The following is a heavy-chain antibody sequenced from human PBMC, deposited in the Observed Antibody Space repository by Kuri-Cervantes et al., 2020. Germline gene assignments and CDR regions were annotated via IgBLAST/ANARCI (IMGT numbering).Heavy chain of an antibody. CDR2: ISAYNGNT. J-gene: IGHJ4*02. V-gene: IGHV1-18*01. CDR3: ATGPGYSFFDY. D-gene: IGHD5-18*01. CDR1: GYTFTSYG. Sequence: ASVKVSCKASGYTFTSYGISWVRQAPGQGLEWMGWISAYNGNTNYAQKLQGRVTMTEDTSTDTAYMELSSLRSEDTAVYYCATGPGYSFFDYWGQGTLVTVSS.